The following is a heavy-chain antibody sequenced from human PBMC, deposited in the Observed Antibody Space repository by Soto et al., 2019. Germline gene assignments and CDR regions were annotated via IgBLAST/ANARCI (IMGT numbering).Heavy chain of an antibody. CDR3: ARLRIYCSGGSCYYYFDY. V-gene: IGHV4-39*01. CDR1: SDSISGTSYY. J-gene: IGHJ4*02. CDR2: IYYNGNT. Sequence: PSETLSLTCTVCSDSISGTSYYWGWIRQPPGKGLEWIGNIYYNGNTYYNPSLKSRVTISVDTSKNQYSLKLSSVTAADTAVYNCARLRIYCSGGSCYYYFDYWGQGTLVTVSS. D-gene: IGHD2-15*01.